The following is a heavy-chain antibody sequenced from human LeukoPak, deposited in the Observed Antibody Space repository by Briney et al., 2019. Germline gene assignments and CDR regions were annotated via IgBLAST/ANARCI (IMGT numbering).Heavy chain of an antibody. V-gene: IGHV3-23*01. Sequence: GGSLRPSCAASGFTFSSYAMSWVRQAPGRGLEWVSAISGSGGSTYNADSVKGRFTISRDNSKNTLYLQMNSLRAEDTAVYYCAKDARVTMVRGVIAFDYWGQGTLVTVSS. CDR3: AKDARVTMVRGVIAFDY. CDR2: ISGSGGST. D-gene: IGHD3-10*01. CDR1: GFTFSSYA. J-gene: IGHJ4*02.